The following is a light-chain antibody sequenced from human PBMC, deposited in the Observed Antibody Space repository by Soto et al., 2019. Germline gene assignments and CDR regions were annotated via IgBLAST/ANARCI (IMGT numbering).Light chain of an antibody. CDR2: KVY. J-gene: IGKJ2*01. Sequence: DVVMTQSPLSLPVTLGQPASISCRSGHGLVYSDELANLNWFQQRPGQSPLLLIYKVYYRDSGVPDRFSGSGSGTDFTLRISRVEAEDVGVYYCMQGTHWPPYTFGQGTKLEIK. CDR1: HGLVYSDELAN. CDR3: MQGTHWPPYT. V-gene: IGKV2-30*01.